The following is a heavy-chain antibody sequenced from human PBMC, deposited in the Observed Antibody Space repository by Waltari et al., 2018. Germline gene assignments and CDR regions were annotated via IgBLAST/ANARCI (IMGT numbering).Heavy chain of an antibody. V-gene: IGHV3-20*04. CDR1: GFTFDDYA. CDR2: ISWDGGST. CDR3: VRGRRFDV. Sequence: EVQLVESGGGLVKPGGSLRLSCAASGFTFDDYAMSWVRQAPGKGLEWISRISWDGGSTYYADSVKGRFTISRDNAKSTLYLQMDRLRAEDTALYYCVRGRRFDVWGPGVLVTVSS. J-gene: IGHJ5*02.